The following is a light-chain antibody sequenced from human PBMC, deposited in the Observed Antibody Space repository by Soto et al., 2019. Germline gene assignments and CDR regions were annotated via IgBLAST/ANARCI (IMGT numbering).Light chain of an antibody. CDR3: QKFNTAALT. CDR2: SAS. J-gene: IGKJ5*01. V-gene: IGKV1-27*01. CDR1: QAISVY. Sequence: DIQMTQSPSSLSASVGDRVTITCRASQAISVYLAWYQQKPGKVPKLLIYSASTLQSGVPSRFSGSGSGTDFTLTISSLQPEDVATYYCQKFNTAALTFGQGTRLEIK.